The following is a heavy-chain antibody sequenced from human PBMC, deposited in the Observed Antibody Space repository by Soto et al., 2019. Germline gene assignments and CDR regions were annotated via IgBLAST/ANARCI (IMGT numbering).Heavy chain of an antibody. D-gene: IGHD3-22*01. V-gene: IGHV1-18*04. Sequence: ASVKVSCNASGYTFTSYGISWVRQAPGQGLEWMGWISAYNGNTNYAQKLQGRVTMTTDTSTSTAYMELRSLRSDDTAVYYCARSTYYYDSIGPFDIWGQGTMVTVS. J-gene: IGHJ3*02. CDR3: ARSTYYYDSIGPFDI. CDR1: GYTFTSYG. CDR2: ISAYNGNT.